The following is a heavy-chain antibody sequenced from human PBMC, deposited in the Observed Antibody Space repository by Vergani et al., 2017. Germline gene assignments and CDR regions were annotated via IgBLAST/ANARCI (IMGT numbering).Heavy chain of an antibody. J-gene: IGHJ4*02. CDR2: INAGNGNT. CDR1: GYTFTSYA. Sequence: QVQLVQSGAEVKKPGASVKVSCKASGYTFTSYAMHWVRQAPGQRLEWMGGINAGNGNTKYSQKFQGRVTITRDTSASTAYMELSSLRSEDTAVYYCAREGFYDYVWGSYRLRGRYYFDYWGQGTLVTVSS. CDR3: AREGFYDYVWGSYRLRGRYYFDY. V-gene: IGHV1-3*01. D-gene: IGHD3-16*02.